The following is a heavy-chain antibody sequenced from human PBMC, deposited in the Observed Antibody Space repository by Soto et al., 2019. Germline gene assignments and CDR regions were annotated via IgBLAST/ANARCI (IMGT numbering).Heavy chain of an antibody. CDR2: ISYSGNT. D-gene: IGHD1-26*01. J-gene: IGHJ4*02. CDR3: ARSVVGAQSQTDH. CDR1: GGSISNYY. V-gene: IGHV4-59*12. Sequence: SETLSLTCTVSGGSISNYYWSWIRQPPGKGLEWIGYISYSGNTNYNPSLKSRVTISLDMSKNQFSLRLNSVTAADTAVYYCARSVVGAQSQTDHWGQGTLVTVSS.